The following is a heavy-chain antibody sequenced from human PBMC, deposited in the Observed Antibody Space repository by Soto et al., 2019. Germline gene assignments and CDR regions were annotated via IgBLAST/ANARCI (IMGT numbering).Heavy chain of an antibody. CDR1: GFTFDDYG. V-gene: IGHV3-20*04. J-gene: IGHJ6*02. CDR2: INWNGAST. CDR3: ARAHGGDSYYYYGMDV. D-gene: IGHD2-21*02. Sequence: EVQLVESGGGVVRPGGSLRLSCAASGFTFDDYGMSWVRQAPGKGLEWVSGINWNGASTGYADSMKGRFTISRDNAKNSLYLQMNMLRAEDTALYYCARAHGGDSYYYYGMDVWGQGTTVSVSS.